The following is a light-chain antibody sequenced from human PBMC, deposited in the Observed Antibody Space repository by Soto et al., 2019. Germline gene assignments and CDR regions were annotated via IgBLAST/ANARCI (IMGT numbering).Light chain of an antibody. V-gene: IGLV1-40*01. Sequence: QSVLTQPPSVSGAPGQRVTISCTGSSSNIGAGYDVHWYQQLPGTAPKLLIYGDSNRPSGVPDRFSGSKSGTSASLAISGLQAEDEADYYCSSHAGANKLVFGGGTKLTVL. CDR3: SSHAGANKLV. J-gene: IGLJ2*01. CDR1: SSNIGAGYD. CDR2: GDS.